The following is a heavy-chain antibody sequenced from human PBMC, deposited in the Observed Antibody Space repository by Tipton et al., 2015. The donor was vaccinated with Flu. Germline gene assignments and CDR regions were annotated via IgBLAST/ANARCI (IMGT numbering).Heavy chain of an antibody. Sequence: TLSLTCSVYGGSFSGYFWTWIRQPPGKGLEWIGEINHSGSTHYNSSLKSRVTMSVDSSKNQFSLQLTSVTAADTAVYYCARERRGGWPFYDAFDFWGQGTTVTVSS. CDR3: ARERRGGWPFYDAFDF. CDR2: INHSGST. CDR1: GGSFSGYF. D-gene: IGHD6-19*01. J-gene: IGHJ3*01. V-gene: IGHV4-34*01.